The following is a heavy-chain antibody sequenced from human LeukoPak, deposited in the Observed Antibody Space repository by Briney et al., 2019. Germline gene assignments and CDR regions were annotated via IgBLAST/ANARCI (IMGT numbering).Heavy chain of an antibody. Sequence: GESLKISCKGSGYSFTSYWIGWVRQMPGKGLEWMGIIYPGDSDTRYSPSFQGQVTISADKSISTAYLQWCSLKASDTAMYYCARHSDGHYYYYYMDVWGKGTTVTVSS. J-gene: IGHJ6*03. CDR1: GYSFTSYW. V-gene: IGHV5-51*01. CDR3: ARHSDGHYYYYYMDV. CDR2: IYPGDSDT.